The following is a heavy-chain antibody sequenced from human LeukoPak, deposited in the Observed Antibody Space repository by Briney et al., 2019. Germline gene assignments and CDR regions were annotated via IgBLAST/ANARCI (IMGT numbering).Heavy chain of an antibody. CDR3: TTEFKILYAFH. Sequence: GGSLRLSCAASGFTFSSYAMHWVRQAPGKGLEWVGRIKSKTDGGTTDYAAPVKGRFTISRDDSKNTLYLQMNSLKTEDTAVYYCTTEFKILYAFHWGQGTLVTVSS. CDR1: GFTFSSYA. CDR2: IKSKTDGGTT. V-gene: IGHV3-15*01. D-gene: IGHD2-8*01. J-gene: IGHJ4*02.